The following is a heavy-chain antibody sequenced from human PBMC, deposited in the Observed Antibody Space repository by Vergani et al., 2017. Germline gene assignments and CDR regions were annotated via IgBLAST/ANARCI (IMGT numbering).Heavy chain of an antibody. J-gene: IGHJ6*02. CDR2: IYYSGIT. CDR1: GGSISSRSYY. Sequence: QLQLQESGPGLVKPSETLSLTCTVSGGSISSRSYYWGWIRQPPGKGLEWIGSIYYSGITYYNPSLKSRVTISVDTSKNQFSLKLSSVTAADTAVYYCARHLAYCGGDCYPYYYVMDGWGQGTTVTVSS. D-gene: IGHD2-21*02. CDR3: ARHLAYCGGDCYPYYYVMDG. V-gene: IGHV4-39*01.